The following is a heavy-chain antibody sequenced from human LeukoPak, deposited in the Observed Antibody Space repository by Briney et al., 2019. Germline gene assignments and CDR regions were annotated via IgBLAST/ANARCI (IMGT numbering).Heavy chain of an antibody. CDR2: ISRNSTYI. CDR3: ARDEGYYFDS. V-gene: IGHV3-21*01. J-gene: IGHJ4*02. CDR1: GFTFNDYI. Sequence: GSLRLSCAASGFTFNDYIMNWVRQAPGKGLEWVASISRNSTYIHYADSVKGRFTISRDNARNSLFPQMNSLRAEDTAIYYCARDEGYYFDSWGQGTQVTVSS.